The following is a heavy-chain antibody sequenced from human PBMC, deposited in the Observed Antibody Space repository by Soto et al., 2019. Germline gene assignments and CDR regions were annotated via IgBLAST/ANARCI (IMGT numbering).Heavy chain of an antibody. CDR1: GGSISSYY. V-gene: IGHV4-59*01. CDR3: AFQVMGYCSGGSCYSGGWFDP. J-gene: IGHJ5*02. CDR2: IYYSGST. Sequence: SETLSLTCTVSGGSISSYYWSWIRQPPGKGLEWIGYIYYSGSTNYNPSLKSRVTISVDTSKNQFSLKLSSVTAADTAVYYCAFQVMGYCSGGSCYSGGWFDPWGQGTLVTVSS. D-gene: IGHD2-15*01.